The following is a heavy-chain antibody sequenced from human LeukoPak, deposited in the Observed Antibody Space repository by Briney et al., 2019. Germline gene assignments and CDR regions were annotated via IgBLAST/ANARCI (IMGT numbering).Heavy chain of an antibody. CDR2: IYHSGST. J-gene: IGHJ5*02. CDR3: ARVAARIAARPPYNWFDP. Sequence: PSKTLSLTCAVSGGSISSGGYSWSWIRQPPGKGLEWIGYIYHSGSTYYNPSLKSRVTISVDRSKNQFSLKLSSVTAADTAVYYCARVAARIAARPPYNWFDPWGQGTLVTVSS. D-gene: IGHD6-6*01. V-gene: IGHV4-30-2*01. CDR1: GGSISSGGYS.